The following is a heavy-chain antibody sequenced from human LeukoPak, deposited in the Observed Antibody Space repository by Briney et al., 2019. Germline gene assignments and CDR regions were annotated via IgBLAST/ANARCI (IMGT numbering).Heavy chain of an antibody. CDR3: ARVGPDSGYDPYYFDY. D-gene: IGHD5-12*01. J-gene: IGHJ4*02. CDR1: GGSISSYY. CDR2: IYYSGST. Sequence: SETLSLTCTVSGGSISSYYWSWVRQPPGKGLEWVGYIYYSGSTNYNPSLKSRVTISVDTSKNQFSLKTSSVTAADTAVYYCARVGPDSGYDPYYFDYWGQGTLVTVSS. V-gene: IGHV4-59*01.